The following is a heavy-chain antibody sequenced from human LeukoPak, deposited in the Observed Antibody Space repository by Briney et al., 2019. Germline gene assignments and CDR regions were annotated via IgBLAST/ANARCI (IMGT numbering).Heavy chain of an antibody. CDR1: GFSLSSYA. CDR3: AKESGTYYYDTSGYYSLDY. V-gene: IGHV3-23*01. Sequence: SGGSLRLSCAASGFSLSSYAMSWVCQAPGKGLEWVSAISASGGSTDYADSVKGRFTISRDNSKNTLYLQMNSLRAEDTAVYYCAKESGTYYYDTSGYYSLDYWGQGTLVTVSS. J-gene: IGHJ4*02. D-gene: IGHD3-22*01. CDR2: ISASGGST.